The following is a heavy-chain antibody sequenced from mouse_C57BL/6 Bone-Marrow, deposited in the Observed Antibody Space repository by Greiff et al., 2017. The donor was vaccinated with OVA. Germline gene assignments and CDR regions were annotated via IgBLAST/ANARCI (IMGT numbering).Heavy chain of an antibody. CDR1: GFTFSSYA. CDR3: AGAIPYYFDY. CDR2: ISDGGSYT. J-gene: IGHJ2*01. V-gene: IGHV5-4*03. Sequence: DVMLVESGGGLVKPGGSLKLSCAASGFTFSSYAMSWVRQTPEKRLEWVATISDGGSYTYYPDNVKGRFTISRDNAKNNLYLQMRHLKSEDTAMYYCAGAIPYYFDYWGQGTTLTVSS.